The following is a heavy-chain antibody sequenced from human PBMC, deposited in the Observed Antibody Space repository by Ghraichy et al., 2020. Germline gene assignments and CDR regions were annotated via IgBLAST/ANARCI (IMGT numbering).Heavy chain of an antibody. D-gene: IGHD3-22*01. CDR2: INTDGSGT. CDR1: GFTFSTYW. J-gene: IGHJ4*02. CDR3: ASGGDSSY. Sequence: GGSLRLSCAASGFTFSTYWMHWVRQAPGKGLVCFSRINTDGSGTNYADSVKGRFAISRDNAKNTLYLQMNSLGADDTAVYYCASGGDSSYWGQGTLVIVSS. V-gene: IGHV3-74*01.